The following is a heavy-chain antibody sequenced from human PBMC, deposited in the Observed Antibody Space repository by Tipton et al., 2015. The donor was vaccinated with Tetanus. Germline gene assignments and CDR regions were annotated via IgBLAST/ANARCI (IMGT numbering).Heavy chain of an antibody. CDR3: ARDQARGARGWNYFDF. Sequence: TLSLTCTVSGGSISRGGYYWSWIRQHPGKGLEWIGDIYYSGSTYYNPSLKSRVTISVDTSKNQFSLKLNSGAVADTAVYYCARDQARGARGWNYFDFWGQGTLVTVSS. D-gene: IGHD1-26*01. J-gene: IGHJ4*02. CDR2: IYYSGST. V-gene: IGHV4-31*03. CDR1: GGSISRGGYY.